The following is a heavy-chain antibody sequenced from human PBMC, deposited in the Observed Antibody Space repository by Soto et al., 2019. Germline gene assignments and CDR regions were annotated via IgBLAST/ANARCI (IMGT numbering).Heavy chain of an antibody. J-gene: IGHJ4*02. D-gene: IGHD1-26*01. CDR2: ISYDGSNK. CDR3: AKGSYSGSYSDFDY. V-gene: IGHV3-30*18. Sequence: QVQLVDSGGGVAQPGRSLRLSCAASGFTFSSYGMYWVRQAPGKGLEWLAGISYDGSNKYYADSVKGRITISRDNSKNTLYLQMNSRRAEDTAVYYCAKGSYSGSYSDFDYWGQGTLVTVSS. CDR1: GFTFSSYG.